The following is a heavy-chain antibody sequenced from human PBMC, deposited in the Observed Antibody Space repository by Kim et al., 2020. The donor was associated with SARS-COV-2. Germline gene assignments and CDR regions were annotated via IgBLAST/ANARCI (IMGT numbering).Heavy chain of an antibody. CDR1: GFSFDDYN. D-gene: IGHD2-15*01. J-gene: IGHJ6*01. CDR2: INCDGSIK. CDR3: AKQEDVVEQNTYWGMDL. V-gene: IGHV3-30*18. Sequence: GGSLRLSCEASGFSFDDYNMHWVRQRPGKELEWVSVINCDGSIKQYLDSLKGRFTVSRDYSKNSLYLQLNSLTAEDTAEYYCAKQEDVVEQNTYWGMDL.